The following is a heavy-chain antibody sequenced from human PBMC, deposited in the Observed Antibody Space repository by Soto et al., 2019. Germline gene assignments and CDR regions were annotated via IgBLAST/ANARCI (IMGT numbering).Heavy chain of an antibody. D-gene: IGHD3-10*01. J-gene: IGHJ6*01. CDR1: GDSVSSNSAA. V-gene: IGHV6-1*01. CDR3: ASQGGLLWCGARGYGMDV. CDR2: TYYRSKWYN. Sequence: SQTLSLTCAISGDSVSSNSAALNWIRQSPSRGLEWLGRTYYRSKWYNDYAVSVKSRITINPDTSKNKFSLQLNSMTPEDTAVYYCASQGGLLWCGARGYGMDV.